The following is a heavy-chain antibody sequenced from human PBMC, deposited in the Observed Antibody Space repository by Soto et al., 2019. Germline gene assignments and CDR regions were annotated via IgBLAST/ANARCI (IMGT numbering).Heavy chain of an antibody. Sequence: QEQLVESGGGVVQPGRSLRLSCAASGFSFTNYGMHWVRQAPGKGLEWVAVISYDGNNKHYADSVKGRFTISRETSNNTLSLQMYRLRPEDTAVDYWARYNWNGGNDYWGQGTLVTVSS. CDR1: GFSFTNYG. CDR2: ISYDGNNK. D-gene: IGHD1-20*01. CDR3: ARYNWNGGNDY. J-gene: IGHJ4*02. V-gene: IGHV3-30*03.